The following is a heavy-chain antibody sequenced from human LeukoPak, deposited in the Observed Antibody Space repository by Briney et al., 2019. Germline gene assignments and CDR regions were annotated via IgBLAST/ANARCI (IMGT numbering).Heavy chain of an antibody. J-gene: IGHJ4*02. D-gene: IGHD1-14*01. CDR1: GFTFSSYG. V-gene: IGHV3-30*12. CDR2: IFSDGSKE. Sequence: PGGSLRLSCAAPGFTFSSYGMHWVRQAPGKGLEWVAVIFSDGSKEFYTDSVKGRFTLSTDNSKNTLYLQMNRLRAEDTAVYYCVRDDDTPDNRLDSWGQGTPVTLSS. CDR3: VRDDDTPDNRLDS.